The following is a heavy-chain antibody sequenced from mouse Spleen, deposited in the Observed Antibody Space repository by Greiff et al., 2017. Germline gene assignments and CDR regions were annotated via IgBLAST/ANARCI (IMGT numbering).Heavy chain of an antibody. J-gene: IGHJ4*01. CDR3: ARSAYYSNPYAMDY. V-gene: IGHV1-52*01. Sequence: VQLQQPGAELVRPGSSVKLSCKASGYTFTSYWMHWVKQRPIQGLEWIGNIDPSDSETNYNQKFKDKATLTVDKSSSTAYMQLSSLTSEDSAVYYCARSAYYSNPYAMDYWGQGTSVTVSS. D-gene: IGHD2-5*01. CDR1: GYTFTSYW. CDR2: IDPSDSET.